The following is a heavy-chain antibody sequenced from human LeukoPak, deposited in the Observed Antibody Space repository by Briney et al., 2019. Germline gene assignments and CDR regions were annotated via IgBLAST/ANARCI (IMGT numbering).Heavy chain of an antibody. Sequence: GGSLRLSCVGSGFTFSSSLIHWVRQHPGKGLVWVSRMSGDGRTIDYADSVKGRFTISRDNAKNTLYLQMNSLTVEDTAVYFCAKAGSFRFDNWGQGTLVTVSS. V-gene: IGHV3-74*01. CDR2: MSGDGRTI. CDR3: AKAGSFRFDN. D-gene: IGHD3-16*02. CDR1: GFTFSSSL. J-gene: IGHJ4*02.